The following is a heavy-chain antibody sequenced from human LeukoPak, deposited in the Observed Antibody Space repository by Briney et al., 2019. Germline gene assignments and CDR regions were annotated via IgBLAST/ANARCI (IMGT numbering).Heavy chain of an antibody. Sequence: GGSLRLSCAASGFTFISYAMTWVRQAPGKGLEWVSSISGSDYSTYYTASVKGRFTISRDNSKNTLSLQMNGLRAEDTAVYYCAKGGLSRAGLDYWGQGTLVTVSS. V-gene: IGHV3-23*01. CDR3: AKGGLSRAGLDY. CDR1: GFTFISYA. CDR2: ISGSDYST. J-gene: IGHJ4*02. D-gene: IGHD5/OR15-5a*01.